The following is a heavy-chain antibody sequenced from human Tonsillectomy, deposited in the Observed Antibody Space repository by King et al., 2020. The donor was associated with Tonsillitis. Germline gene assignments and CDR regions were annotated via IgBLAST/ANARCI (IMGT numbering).Heavy chain of an antibody. CDR1: GGSFSEYL. Sequence: VQLQQWGAGLLKPSETLSLTCGVPGGSFSEYLWNWIRQPPGQKLEWIGEIDHRGSTKYNPSLKSRVTISVDTSKNHFSLNLTSVTAADTAVYFCARGSDCSGGSCYSYNWVDPWGQGALVTVSS. CDR3: ARGSDCSGGSCYSYNWVDP. D-gene: IGHD2-15*01. V-gene: IGHV4-34*01. CDR2: IDHRGST. J-gene: IGHJ5*02.